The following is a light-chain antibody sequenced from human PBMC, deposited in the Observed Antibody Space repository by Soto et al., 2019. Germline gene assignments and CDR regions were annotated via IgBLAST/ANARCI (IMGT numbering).Light chain of an antibody. J-gene: IGLJ2*01. CDR1: NIGSKG. V-gene: IGLV3-21*01. CDR3: QVWDSGSAHVL. Sequence: ELTQPPSVSVTPGETARISCGGNNIGSKGVHWYQQKPGQAPVLVIYSDTDLPPVIPERFSGSNSANMATLTISRVEAGDEADYYCQVWDSGSAHVLFGGGTKLTLL. CDR2: SDT.